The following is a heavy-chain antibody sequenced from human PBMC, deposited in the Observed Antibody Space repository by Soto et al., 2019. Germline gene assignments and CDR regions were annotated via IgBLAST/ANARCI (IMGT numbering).Heavy chain of an antibody. CDR3: ARAGAALVRGSIGGFDY. CDR1: GGAFNGYY. D-gene: IGHD3-10*01. J-gene: IGHJ4*02. V-gene: IGHV4-34*01. Sequence: QVHLQQWGAGLLKPSETLSLTCAVNGGAFNGYYWTWIRQSPGKGLQWIGEINHSGTVDYNPSLKSRVTFSIDTSQKQFSLTLTSVTAADTAVYYGARAGAALVRGSIGGFDYWGQGTLVTVSS. CDR2: INHSGTV.